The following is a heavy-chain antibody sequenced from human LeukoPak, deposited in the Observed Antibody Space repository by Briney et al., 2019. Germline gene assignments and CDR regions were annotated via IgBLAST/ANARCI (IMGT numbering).Heavy chain of an antibody. CDR2: IGAYNGNT. CDR3: ARDRRSSSTNSILFDY. J-gene: IGHJ4*02. D-gene: IGHD6-6*01. CDR1: GYTVTHYG. Sequence: ASVKVSCKASGYTVTHYGVSWVRQAPGQGREWMGWIGAYNGNTNYAQKLQGRVTMTTDTSTSTAYMELRSLRSDDTAVYYCARDRRSSSTNSILFDYWGQGTVVTVSS. V-gene: IGHV1-18*01.